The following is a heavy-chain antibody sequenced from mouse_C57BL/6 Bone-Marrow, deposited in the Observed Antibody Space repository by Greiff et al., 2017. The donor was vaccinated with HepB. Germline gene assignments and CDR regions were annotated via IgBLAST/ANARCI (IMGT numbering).Heavy chain of an antibody. J-gene: IGHJ1*03. CDR1: GYTFTDHI. Sequence: QVQLQQSGAELASPGASVTLSCKASGYTFTDHIMNWVNKRPGQGLEWIGRIYPVSGETNYNQKFMGKATFSVDRSASTVYMVLNSLTSEDPAVYYCGRSITTVVEPNWYFDVWGTGTTVTVSS. V-gene: IGHV1-11*01. CDR3: GRSITTVVEPNWYFDV. CDR2: IYPVSGET. D-gene: IGHD1-1*01.